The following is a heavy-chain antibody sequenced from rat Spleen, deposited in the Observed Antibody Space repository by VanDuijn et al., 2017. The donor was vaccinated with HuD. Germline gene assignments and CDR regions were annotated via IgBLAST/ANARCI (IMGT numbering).Heavy chain of an antibody. CDR1: GFSLTSYD. J-gene: IGHJ4*01. D-gene: IGHD1-4*01. CDR3: TGDRSYPGLTPYVMDA. Sequence: QVQLKESGPGLVQPSQTLSLTCTVSGFSLTSYDMHWVRQPPGKGLELIAAISSGGGTFYSSALKSRLSISGDTSKSQVFLKMNSLQTEDTAIYFCTGDRSYPGLTPYVMDAWGQGTSVTVSS. V-gene: IGHV2S8*01. CDR2: ISSGGGT.